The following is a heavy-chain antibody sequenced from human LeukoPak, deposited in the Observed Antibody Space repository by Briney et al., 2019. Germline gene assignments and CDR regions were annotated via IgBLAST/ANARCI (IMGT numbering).Heavy chain of an antibody. V-gene: IGHV1-18*01. CDR2: ISAYSGNT. Sequence: ASVKVSCKASGYIFTSYAISWVRQAPAQGLEWMGWISAYSGNTDSAQKLQGRLTMTTDTSTSTAYMELRSLRSDDTAVYYCARATGFGSGIAGARGAPKYYFDYWGQGTLVTVSS. CDR1: GYIFTSYA. D-gene: IGHD6-13*01. J-gene: IGHJ4*02. CDR3: ARATGFGSGIAGARGAPKYYFDY.